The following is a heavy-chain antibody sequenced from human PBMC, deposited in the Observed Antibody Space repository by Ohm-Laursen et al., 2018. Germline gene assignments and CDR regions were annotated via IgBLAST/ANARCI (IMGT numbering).Heavy chain of an antibody. CDR1: GGSISTYY. V-gene: IGHV4-4*07. CDR2: IHASGST. J-gene: IGHJ6*02. Sequence: SDTLSLTCFVSGGSISTYYWSWIRQSAGKGLEWIGRIHASGSTNYNPSLKSRVSLSHDTSKNQFSLKQSSVTAADTAVYYCAREYYYYGMDVWGQGTTVTVSS. CDR3: AREYYYYGMDV.